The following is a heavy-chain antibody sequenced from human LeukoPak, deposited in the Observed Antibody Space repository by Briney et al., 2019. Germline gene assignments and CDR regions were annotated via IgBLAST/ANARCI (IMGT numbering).Heavy chain of an antibody. Sequence: GGSLRLSCAASGFTFSSYGMHWVRQAPGKGLEWVAVISYDGSNKYYADSVKGRFTISRDNSKNTLYLQMNSLRAEDTAVYYCAKGDGDFVDYWGQGTLVTVSS. V-gene: IGHV3-30*18. CDR3: AKGDGDFVDY. J-gene: IGHJ4*02. D-gene: IGHD4-17*01. CDR2: ISYDGSNK. CDR1: GFTFSSYG.